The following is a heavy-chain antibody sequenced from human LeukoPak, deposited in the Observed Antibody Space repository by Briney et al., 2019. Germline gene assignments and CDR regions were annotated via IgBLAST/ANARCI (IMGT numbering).Heavy chain of an antibody. Sequence: ASVKVSCKASGGTFSSYAMHWVRQAPGQGLEWMGWINPNSGGTNYAQKFQGRVTMTRDTSISTAYMELSRLRSDDTAVYYCARDQTYYYDSSGYPDAFDIWGQGTMVTVSS. CDR2: INPNSGGT. V-gene: IGHV1-2*02. J-gene: IGHJ3*02. CDR1: GGTFSSYA. D-gene: IGHD3-22*01. CDR3: ARDQTYYYDSSGYPDAFDI.